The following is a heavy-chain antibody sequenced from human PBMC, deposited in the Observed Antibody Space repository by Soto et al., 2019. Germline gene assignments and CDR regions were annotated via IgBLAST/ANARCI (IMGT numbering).Heavy chain of an antibody. CDR2: IFYSGST. J-gene: IGHJ6*02. Sequence: SETLSLTCTVSGGSINAFFWSWVRQPPGKGLESIGYIFYSGSTNYDPSLKSRVTISLDTSKTQFSLNLTSVTAADTAVYYCATQTGLYYYGMDVWGQGTTVTVSS. V-gene: IGHV4-59*01. CDR3: ATQTGLYYYGMDV. CDR1: GGSINAFF.